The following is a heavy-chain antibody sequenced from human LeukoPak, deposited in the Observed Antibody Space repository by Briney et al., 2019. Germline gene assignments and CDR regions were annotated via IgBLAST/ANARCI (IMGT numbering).Heavy chain of an antibody. CDR2: IYITGTTRST. V-gene: IGHV4-4*07. CDR3: ARQQLKTMASFDY. CDR1: GGSISSYY. J-gene: IGHJ4*02. D-gene: IGHD4/OR15-4a*01. Sequence: SETLSLTCTVSGGSISSYYWSWIRQPAGKGLEWIGRIYITGTTRSTNYNPSLKSRVTMSVDTSKNQFSLKLSSVTAADTAVYYCARQQLKTMASFDYWGQGTLVTVSS.